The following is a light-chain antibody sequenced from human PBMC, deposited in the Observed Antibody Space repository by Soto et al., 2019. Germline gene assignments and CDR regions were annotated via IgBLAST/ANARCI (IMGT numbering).Light chain of an antibody. J-gene: IGKJ3*01. CDR3: RQYNKWPLT. CDR2: SAS. V-gene: IGKV3-15*01. CDR1: QSVNNN. Sequence: EIWITQSPANLSVTQGERATLSCTASQSVNNNVAWYQQKPGHTPRLLIYSASIGATGTPARFSGSGSGSDFTLTISSLQSEDFAVYYCRQYNKWPLTFRPGTKVDIK.